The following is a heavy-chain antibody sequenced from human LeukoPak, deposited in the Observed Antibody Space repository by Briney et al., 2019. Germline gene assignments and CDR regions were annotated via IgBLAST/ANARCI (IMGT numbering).Heavy chain of an antibody. D-gene: IGHD3-22*01. V-gene: IGHV4-4*02. CDR3: ARGRGLLTMTEPFDY. Sequence: KSSETLSLTCSVSGGSISSSNWWSWVRQPPGQGLEWIGEIYHSGSTNYNPSLKSRVTISVDKSKNQFSLKLSSVTAADTAVYYCARGRGLLTMTEPFDYWGQGTLVTVSS. J-gene: IGHJ4*02. CDR2: IYHSGST. CDR1: GGSISSSNW.